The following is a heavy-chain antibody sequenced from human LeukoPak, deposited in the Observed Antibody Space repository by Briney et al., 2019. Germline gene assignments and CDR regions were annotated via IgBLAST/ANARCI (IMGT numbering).Heavy chain of an antibody. CDR1: GFTFSSYA. CDR3: VTVAANRVY. J-gene: IGHJ4*02. D-gene: IGHD6-19*01. V-gene: IGHV3-23*01. CDR2: ISINGSGT. Sequence: GGSLRLSCAASGFTFSSYAMTWVRQAPGKGLEWVSAISINGSGTSYADSVKGRFTISRDNSKNTLYLQMISLRADDTAIYYCVTVAANRVYWGQGTLVTVSS.